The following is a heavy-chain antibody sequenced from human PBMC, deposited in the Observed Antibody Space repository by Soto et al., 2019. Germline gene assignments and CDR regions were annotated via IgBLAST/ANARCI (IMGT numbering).Heavy chain of an antibody. V-gene: IGHV1-2*04. J-gene: IGHJ6*02. Sequence: QVQLVQSGAEVKKPGASVKVSCKASGYTFTANYLRWVRQAPGQGLEWMGWINPNSGATNYAQRFQAWVTMTRDTSISTAYMELSRLTFDDTAVYYCAREITSSWMDVWGQGTTVTVSS. D-gene: IGHD6-13*01. CDR3: AREITSSWMDV. CDR1: GYTFTANY. CDR2: INPNSGAT.